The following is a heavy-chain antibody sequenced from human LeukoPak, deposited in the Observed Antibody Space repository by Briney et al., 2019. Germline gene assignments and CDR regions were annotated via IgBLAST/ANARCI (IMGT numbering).Heavy chain of an antibody. CDR2: INIGNGNT. V-gene: IGHV1-3*04. CDR3: ARRLGRSFDY. J-gene: IGHJ4*02. CDR1: GYTFINHA. D-gene: IGHD2-21*01. Sequence: ASVKVSCKASGYTFINHAIHWVRQAPGQRLEWMGWINIGNGNTKYSQDFQGRITITRDTSATTAYMDLSSLRSEDTAMYYCARRLGRSFDYWGQGTLVTVSS.